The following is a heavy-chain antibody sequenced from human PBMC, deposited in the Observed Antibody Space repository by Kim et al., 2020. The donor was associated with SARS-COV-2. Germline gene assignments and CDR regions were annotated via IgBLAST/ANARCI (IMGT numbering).Heavy chain of an antibody. CDR2: IKNLDGKS. D-gene: IGHD3-22*01. V-gene: IGHV3-23*01. J-gene: IGHJ1*01. CDR1: GFRFIDYA. CDR3: AKGLYYYDDSGYAAEYFQH. Sequence: GGSLRLSCAGSGFRFIDYAMSWVRQAPGKGLDWVAAIKNLDGKSYYADSVKGRFTISRDTSANTRYLQMNSLRAEDTAVYFCAKGLYYYDDSGYAAEYFQHWGQGTLVTV.